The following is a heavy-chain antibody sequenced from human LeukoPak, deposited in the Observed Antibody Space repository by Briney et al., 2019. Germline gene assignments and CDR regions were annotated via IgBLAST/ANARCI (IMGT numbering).Heavy chain of an antibody. Sequence: PGGSLRLSCAASGFTFSKAWMNWARLAPGKGLEWVGRIKNKADGGTTDFAAPVKGRFSISRDDSKNTLNLQMNSLKIEDTAVYYCTTSYLSTTLYPVWGKGTTVTVSS. D-gene: IGHD2-8*01. CDR3: TTSYLSTTLYPV. CDR2: IKNKADGGTT. CDR1: GFTFSKAW. V-gene: IGHV3-15*07. J-gene: IGHJ6*04.